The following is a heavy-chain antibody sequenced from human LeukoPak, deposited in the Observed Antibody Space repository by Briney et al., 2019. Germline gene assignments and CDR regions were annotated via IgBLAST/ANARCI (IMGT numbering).Heavy chain of an antibody. CDR3: AREGVVVSRAYGMDV. CDR2: IYTSGST. CDR1: GGSFSGYY. V-gene: IGHV4-4*07. Sequence: SETLSLTCAVYGGSFSGYYWSWIRQPAGKGLGWIGRIYTSGSTNYNPSLKSRVTMSVDTSKNQFSLKLSSVTAADTAVYYCAREGVVVSRAYGMDVWGQGTTVTVSS. D-gene: IGHD2-15*01. J-gene: IGHJ6*02.